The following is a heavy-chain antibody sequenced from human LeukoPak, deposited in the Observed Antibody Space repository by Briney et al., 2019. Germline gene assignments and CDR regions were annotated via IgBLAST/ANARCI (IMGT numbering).Heavy chain of an antibody. Sequence: ASVKVSCKASGYTFNDHVISWVRQAPGQGLEWMGWISCYNGDTHYAQILQGRVTMTTDTPTRTVYMELRGLRSDDTAVYYCARDPPNASGRNAHFDYWGQGTLVTVSS. CDR2: ISCYNGDT. V-gene: IGHV1-18*01. CDR1: GYTFNDHV. CDR3: ARDPPNASGRNAHFDY. J-gene: IGHJ4*02. D-gene: IGHD1-14*01.